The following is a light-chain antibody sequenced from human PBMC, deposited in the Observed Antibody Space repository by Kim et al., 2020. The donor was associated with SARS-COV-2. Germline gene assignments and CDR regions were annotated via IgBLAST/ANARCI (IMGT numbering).Light chain of an antibody. Sequence: ACAGKKARMTCAEDELAKKDGRWVQQRPGQVAVLVIYKESERPSGIHERLSGSSAGTTVTLTISGAQVVDEADYYCYAAADNKGVFGTGTKVSVL. CDR3: YAAADNKGV. CDR2: KES. CDR1: ELAKKD. J-gene: IGLJ1*01. V-gene: IGLV3-27*01.